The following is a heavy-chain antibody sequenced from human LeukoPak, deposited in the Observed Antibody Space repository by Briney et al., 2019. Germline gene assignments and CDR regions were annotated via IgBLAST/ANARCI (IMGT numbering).Heavy chain of an antibody. J-gene: IGHJ4*01. CDR3: ARDLPLFGVTFDS. D-gene: IGHD3-10*01. CDR2: INPNSGGT. V-gene: IGHV1-2*02. CDR1: GYTFTGYY. Sequence: GASVKVSCKASGYTFTGYYIHWVRQAPGQGLEWMGWINPNSGGTNYAQKFLGRVTMTRDTSISTAYMYLSRLRSDDTAVYYCARDLPLFGVTFDSWGQGTPVTVSS.